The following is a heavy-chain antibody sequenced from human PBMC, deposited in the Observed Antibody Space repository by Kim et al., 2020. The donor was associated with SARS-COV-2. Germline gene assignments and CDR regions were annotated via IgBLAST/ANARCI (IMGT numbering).Heavy chain of an antibody. CDR3: ARDPEPKQLRFDY. V-gene: IGHV1-69*04. Sequence: AQKFQGRVTITADKSTSTAYMELSSLRSEDTAVYYCARDPEPKQLRFDYWGQGTLVTVSS. J-gene: IGHJ4*02. D-gene: IGHD6-13*01.